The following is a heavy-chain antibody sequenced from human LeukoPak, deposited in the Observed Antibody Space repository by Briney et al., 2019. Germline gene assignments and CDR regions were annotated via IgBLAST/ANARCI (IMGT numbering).Heavy chain of an antibody. D-gene: IGHD6-19*01. V-gene: IGHV3-30-3*01. CDR1: GFTFSSYG. J-gene: IGHJ6*02. CDR2: ISYDGSDK. CDR3: ARPAGTYDYSYGMDV. Sequence: GRSLRLSCAASGFTFSSYGMHWVRQAPGKGLEWVAVISYDGSDKYYADSVKGRFTISRDNSKNTLYLQMNSLRAEDTAVYYCARPAGTYDYSYGMDVWGQGTTVTVSS.